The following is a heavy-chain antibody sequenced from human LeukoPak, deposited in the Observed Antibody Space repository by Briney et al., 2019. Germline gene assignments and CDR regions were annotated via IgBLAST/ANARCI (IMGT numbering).Heavy chain of an antibody. J-gene: IGHJ4*02. CDR1: GFTFSSYE. D-gene: IGHD5-12*01. CDR3: ARGWISDSSDY. Sequence: PGGSLRLSCAASGFTFSSYEMNWVRQAPGKGLEWVSYISSSGSNIYYADSVKGRFTISRDNAKNSLYLQMNSLRAEDTAVYYCARGWISDSSDYWGQGTLVTVSS. V-gene: IGHV3-48*03. CDR2: ISSSGSNI.